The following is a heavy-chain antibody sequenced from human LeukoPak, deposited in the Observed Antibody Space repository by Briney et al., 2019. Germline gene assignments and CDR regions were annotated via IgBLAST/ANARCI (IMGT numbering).Heavy chain of an antibody. CDR1: GFTFSSDW. CDR2: IKQDGNEK. V-gene: IGHV3-7*01. D-gene: IGHD2-2*01. CDR3: ARRYCSSTSCHLDY. Sequence: GGSLRLSCVASGFTFSSDWMSWVRQAPGKGLEWGANIKQDGNEKYYVDSVKGRFTISRDNAKNSLYLQMNSLGAEDTAVYYCARRYCSSTSCHLDYWGQGTLVTVSS. J-gene: IGHJ4*02.